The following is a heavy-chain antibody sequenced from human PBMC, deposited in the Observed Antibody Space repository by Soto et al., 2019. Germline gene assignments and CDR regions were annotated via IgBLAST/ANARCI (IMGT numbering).Heavy chain of an antibody. Sequence: PSETLSLTCAVYGGSFSGYYWSWIRQPPGKGLEWIGEINHSGSTNYNPSLKSRVTISVDTSKNQFSLKLSSVTAADTAVYYCARGLVTTGFGSTAMDVWGKGTTVNVSS. J-gene: IGHJ6*04. CDR2: INHSGST. D-gene: IGHD4-17*01. CDR1: GGSFSGYY. V-gene: IGHV4-34*01. CDR3: ARGLVTTGFGSTAMDV.